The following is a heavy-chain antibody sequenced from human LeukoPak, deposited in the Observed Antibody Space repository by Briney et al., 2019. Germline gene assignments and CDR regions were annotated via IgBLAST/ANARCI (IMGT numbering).Heavy chain of an antibody. V-gene: IGHV3-15*01. Sequence: GGSLRLSCAASGFTFNTAWMSWVRQAPEKGLEWVGRIKTKTDGGTAEYAAPVKGRFTISRDDSKNTLYLQMDSLKTEDTAVYHCATGGHYFGAWGQGSLVTVSA. CDR2: IKTKTDGGTA. J-gene: IGHJ4*02. CDR3: ATGGHYFGA. D-gene: IGHD3-10*01. CDR1: GFTFNTAW.